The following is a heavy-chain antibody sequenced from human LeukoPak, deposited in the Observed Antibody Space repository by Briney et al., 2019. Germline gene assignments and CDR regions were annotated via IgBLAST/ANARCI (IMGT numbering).Heavy chain of an antibody. J-gene: IGHJ4*02. Sequence: ASVKVSCKASVGTCSSYAISWVRQAPGQGLEWMGRIIPIFGTANYAQKFQGRVTITADKSTSTAYIELSSLRSEDTAVYYCARDTWLQLDYWGQGTLVTVSS. CDR1: VGTCSSYA. CDR3: ARDTWLQLDY. CDR2: IIPIFGTA. D-gene: IGHD5-24*01. V-gene: IGHV1-69*06.